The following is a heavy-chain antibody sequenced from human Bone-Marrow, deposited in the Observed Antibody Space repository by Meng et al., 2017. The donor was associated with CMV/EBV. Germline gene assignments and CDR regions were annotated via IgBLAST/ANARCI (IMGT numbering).Heavy chain of an antibody. D-gene: IGHD2-2*01. V-gene: IGHV1-8*01. Sequence: ASVKVSCKASGYTFTSYDINWVRQATGQGLEWMGWMNPNSGNTGYAQKFQGRVTMTRNTSISTAYMELSSLRSEDTAVYYCARGGSYQLLSYYYYGMDVWGRGTTVTVSS. CDR1: GYTFTSYD. J-gene: IGHJ6*02. CDR2: MNPNSGNT. CDR3: ARGGSYQLLSYYYYGMDV.